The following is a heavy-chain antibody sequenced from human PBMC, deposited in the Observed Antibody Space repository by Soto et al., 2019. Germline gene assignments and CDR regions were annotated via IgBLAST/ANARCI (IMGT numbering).Heavy chain of an antibody. CDR1: AYKFTTYF. V-gene: IGHV1-46*01. CDR3: VRGYCTTSPCSGDFQF. Sequence: SVKVSFKASAYKFTTYFIHWVRQAPGQGLEWMGMIHPSGDTGYAQKFRGRVTMTIDTSTTTAYMELRNLTSEDTAVYFSVRGYCTTSPCSGDFQFWGQGTLVTSPQ. CDR2: IHPSGDT. J-gene: IGHJ1*01. D-gene: IGHD2-15*01.